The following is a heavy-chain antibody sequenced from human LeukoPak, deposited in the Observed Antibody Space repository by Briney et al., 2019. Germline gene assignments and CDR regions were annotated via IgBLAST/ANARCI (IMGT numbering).Heavy chain of an antibody. V-gene: IGHV3-30*02. CDR1: GFTFSSYG. CDR3: AKGVLAAYRYNYYYMDV. J-gene: IGHJ6*03. Sequence: PGGSLRLSCAASGFTFSSYGMHWVRQAPGKGLEWVAFIRYDGSNKYYADSAKGRFTISRDNSKNTLYLQMNSLRADDTAVYYCAKGVLAAYRYNYYYMDVWGKGTTVTISS. D-gene: IGHD6-25*01. CDR2: IRYDGSNK.